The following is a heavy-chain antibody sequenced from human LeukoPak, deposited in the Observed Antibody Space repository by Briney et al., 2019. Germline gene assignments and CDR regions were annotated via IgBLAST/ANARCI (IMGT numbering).Heavy chain of an antibody. CDR1: GFTLRSYD. CDR2: TSGSGVNS. Sequence: GGSLRLSCAASGFTLRSYDMSWVRQAPGKGLEWVAATSGSGVNSYYADSVRGRFTISRDNSQNTLYLQMDSLRAEDTALYYCAKEYSGYDLDYWGQGTLVTVSS. D-gene: IGHD5-12*01. CDR3: AKEYSGYDLDY. J-gene: IGHJ4*02. V-gene: IGHV3-23*01.